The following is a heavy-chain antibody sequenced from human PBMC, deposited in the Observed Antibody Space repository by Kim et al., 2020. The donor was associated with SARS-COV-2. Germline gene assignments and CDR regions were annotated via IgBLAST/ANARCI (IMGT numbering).Heavy chain of an antibody. Sequence: SETLSLTCAVSGGSISSGGYSWSWIRQPPGKGLEWIGYIYHSGSTYYNPSLKSRVTISVDRSKNQFSLKLSSVTAADTAVYYCARASSSTKKAYLDYWGQGTLVTVSS. D-gene: IGHD2-2*01. J-gene: IGHJ4*02. CDR2: IYHSGST. V-gene: IGHV4-30-2*01. CDR3: ARASSSTKKAYLDY. CDR1: GGSISSGGYS.